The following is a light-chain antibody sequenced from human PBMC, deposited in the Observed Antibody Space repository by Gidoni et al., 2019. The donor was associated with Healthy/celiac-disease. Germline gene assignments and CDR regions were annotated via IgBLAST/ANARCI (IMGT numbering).Light chain of an antibody. V-gene: IGKV4-1*01. CDR1: QSVLYSSNNKNY. J-gene: IGKJ2*01. CDR3: QQYYSTQYT. CDR2: WAS. Sequence: DIVMPQSPDSLAVSLGERATINCKSSQSVLYSSNNKNYLAWYQQNPGQPTKLLIYWASTRESGVPDRFSGSGSGTDFTLTISSLQAEDVAVYYCQQYYSTQYTFGQGTKLEIK.